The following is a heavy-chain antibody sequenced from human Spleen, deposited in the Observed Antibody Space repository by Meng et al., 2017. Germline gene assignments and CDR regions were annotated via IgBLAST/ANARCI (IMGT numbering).Heavy chain of an antibody. CDR3: ARDRGLNDYGDYGDPGDAFDI. CDR2: IYTSGSS. J-gene: IGHJ3*02. V-gene: IGHV4-61*02. CDR1: GGSISSGGYY. Sequence: SETLSLTCTVSGGSISSGGYYWSWIRQPAGEGLEWIGRIYTSGSSNSNPSLKSRVTISIDTSKNQFSLNLSSVTAADTAVYYCARDRGLNDYGDYGDPGDAFDIWGQGTMVTVSS. D-gene: IGHD4-17*01.